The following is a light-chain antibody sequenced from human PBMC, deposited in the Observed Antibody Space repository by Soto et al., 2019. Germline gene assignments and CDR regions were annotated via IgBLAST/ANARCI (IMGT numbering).Light chain of an antibody. Sequence: DIQMTQSPSTLSASVGDTVTITCRASQSLSYWLAWYQQKPGQAPKLLIHKASTLESGVPSRFSGSGSGTEFTLTISSLQPDDFATLYCQQYDRFPYTFGQGTKLAIK. J-gene: IGKJ2*01. CDR2: KAS. CDR1: QSLSYW. V-gene: IGKV1-5*03. CDR3: QQYDRFPYT.